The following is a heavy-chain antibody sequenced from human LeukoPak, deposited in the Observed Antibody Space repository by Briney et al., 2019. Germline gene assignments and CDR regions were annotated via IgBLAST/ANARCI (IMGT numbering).Heavy chain of an antibody. Sequence: SVKVSCKASGGTFSSYAISWVRQAPGQGLEWMGGIIPIFGTANYAQKFQGRVTITADESTSAAYMELSSLRSEDTAVYYCARGSRIGYCSSTSCPYYFDYWGQGTLVTVSS. CDR2: IIPIFGTA. V-gene: IGHV1-69*01. CDR1: GGTFSSYA. D-gene: IGHD2-2*01. CDR3: ARGSRIGYCSSTSCPYYFDY. J-gene: IGHJ4*02.